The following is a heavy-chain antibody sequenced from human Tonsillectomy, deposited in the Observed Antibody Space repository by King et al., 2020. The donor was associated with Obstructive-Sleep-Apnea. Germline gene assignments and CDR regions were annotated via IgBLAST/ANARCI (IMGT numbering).Heavy chain of an antibody. D-gene: IGHD2-15*01. CDR3: ARAVGVAYYHYGLDV. Sequence: VQLQQSGPGLVKPSQTLSLTCAISGDSVSDNNAVWNWIRQSPSRGLEWLGRTYYRSKWHYDYAVSLKSRIIINPDTSKNQFSLQLNSVTPEDTAVYYCARAVGVAYYHYGLDVWGQGTTVTVSS. J-gene: IGHJ6*02. V-gene: IGHV6-1*01. CDR1: GDSVSDNNAV. CDR2: TYYRSKWHY.